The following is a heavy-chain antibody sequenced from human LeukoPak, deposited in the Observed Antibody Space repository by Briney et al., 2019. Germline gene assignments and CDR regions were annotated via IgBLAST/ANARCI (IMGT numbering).Heavy chain of an antibody. Sequence: GGSLRLSCAASGFTFSSYSMNWVRQAPGKGLEWVSGISWNSGNIGYADSVKGRFTISRDNAKNSLYLQMNSLRVDDTAWYYCAKDGGDGSGSYKAYYHYYALDVWGQGTTVTVSS. J-gene: IGHJ6*02. D-gene: IGHD3-10*01. CDR2: ISWNSGNI. CDR3: AKDGGDGSGSYKAYYHYYALDV. CDR1: GFTFSSYS. V-gene: IGHV3-9*01.